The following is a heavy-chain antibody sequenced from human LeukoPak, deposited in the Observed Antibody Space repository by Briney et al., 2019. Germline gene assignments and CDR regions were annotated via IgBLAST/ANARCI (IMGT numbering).Heavy chain of an antibody. Sequence: GGSLRLSCTASGFTFGDYAMSWVRQAPGKGLEWVGFIRSKAYGSTTEYAASVKGRFTISRDDSKSIAYLQMNSLKTEDTAVYYCTRDRVLYGSGGYYPNWFDPWGQGTLVTVSS. CDR2: IRSKAYGSTT. V-gene: IGHV3-49*04. D-gene: IGHD3-10*01. CDR3: TRDRVLYGSGGYYPNWFDP. J-gene: IGHJ5*02. CDR1: GFTFGDYA.